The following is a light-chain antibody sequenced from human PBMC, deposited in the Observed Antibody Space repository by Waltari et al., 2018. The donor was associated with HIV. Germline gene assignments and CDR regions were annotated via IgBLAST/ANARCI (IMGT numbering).Light chain of an antibody. V-gene: IGLV2-8*01. J-gene: IGLJ6*01. Sequence: QSALTQPPSASGSLGPSVTISCTGTSSDVGGYEYVSWYQQHPDKAPKLIIYEVNKRPSGVPDRFSGSKSDNTASLTVAGLQDDDEAHYYCASYGDTNRVLFGGGTRVTVL. CDR3: ASYGDTNRVL. CDR1: SSDVGGYEY. CDR2: EVN.